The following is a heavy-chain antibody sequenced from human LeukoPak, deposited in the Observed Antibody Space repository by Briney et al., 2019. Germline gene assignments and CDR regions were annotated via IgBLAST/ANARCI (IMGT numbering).Heavy chain of an antibody. J-gene: IGHJ5*02. CDR2: ISSSSTI. D-gene: IGHD3-10*01. V-gene: IGHV3-48*01. CDR3: ARDLSGENWFDP. Sequence: GGSLRLSCAASGFTFSSYSMNWVRQAPGKGLEWVSYISSSSTIYYADSVKGRFTISRDNAKNSLYLQMNSLRAEDTAVYYCARDLSGENWFDPWGQGTLVTVSS. CDR1: GFTFSSYS.